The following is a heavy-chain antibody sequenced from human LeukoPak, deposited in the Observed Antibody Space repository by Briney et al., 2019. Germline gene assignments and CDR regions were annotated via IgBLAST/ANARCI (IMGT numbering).Heavy chain of an antibody. V-gene: IGHV3-11*05. D-gene: IGHD7-27*01. Sequence: PGGSLRLSCAASGFSFSDHYMSWIRQAPGKGLEWISYASVRSNSTYLADSVKGRFTISRDNAKNSLYLQMNSLRAEDTALYYCAKDISAKLGVNDAFDIWGQGTMVTVSS. CDR3: AKDISAKLGVNDAFDI. CDR2: ASVRSNST. J-gene: IGHJ3*02. CDR1: GFSFSDHY.